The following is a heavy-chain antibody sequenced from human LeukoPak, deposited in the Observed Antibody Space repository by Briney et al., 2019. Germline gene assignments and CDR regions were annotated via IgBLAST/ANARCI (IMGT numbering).Heavy chain of an antibody. J-gene: IGHJ4*02. Sequence: GGSLRLSCAVSGFTFSDHYMTWIRQAPGKGLEWVSYISGSGSTIYYADSVRGRFTISRDNAKNSMYLQMNSLKAEDTAVYYCARDRIVARFDYWGQGALVTVSS. CDR1: GFTFSDHY. CDR2: ISGSGSTI. CDR3: ARDRIVARFDY. D-gene: IGHD6-6*01. V-gene: IGHV3-11*01.